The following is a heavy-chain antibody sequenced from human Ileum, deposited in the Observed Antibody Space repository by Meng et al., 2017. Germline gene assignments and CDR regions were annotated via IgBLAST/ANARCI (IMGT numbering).Heavy chain of an antibody. D-gene: IGHD6-13*01. CDR3: TRQRSSWELDL. J-gene: IGHJ4*02. CDR1: GFTFTDYW. V-gene: IGHV3-7*01. Sequence: GGSLRLSCAASGFTFTDYWLTWVRQTPGKGLEWVATIKQDGNDKYYVDSLKGRFTVSRDNAKNSVYLQMDSLRVEDTAVYYCTRQRSSWELDLWGQGTLVTVSS. CDR2: IKQDGNDK.